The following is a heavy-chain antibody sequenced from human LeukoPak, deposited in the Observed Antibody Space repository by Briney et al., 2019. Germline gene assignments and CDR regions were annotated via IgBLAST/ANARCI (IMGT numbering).Heavy chain of an antibody. J-gene: IGHJ4*02. CDR1: GFTFSSYE. CDR2: ISSRGTTT. V-gene: IGHV3-48*03. D-gene: IGHD6-6*01. Sequence: GGSLRLSCAASGFTFSSYEMNWVRQAPGKGLEWVSYISSRGTTTYYADSVKGRFTISRDDAKNSLYLHMNSLRVEVTAVYYCARLYSSSSGLRASDYWGQGTLVTVSS. CDR3: ARLYSSSSGLRASDY.